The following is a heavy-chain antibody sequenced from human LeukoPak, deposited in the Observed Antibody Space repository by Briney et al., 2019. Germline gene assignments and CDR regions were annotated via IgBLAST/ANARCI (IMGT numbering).Heavy chain of an antibody. J-gene: IGHJ4*02. D-gene: IGHD4-11*01. V-gene: IGHV1-18*01. CDR2: ISAYNGNT. CDR1: GYTFTSYG. Sequence: ASVKVSCKASGYTFTSYGISWVRQAPGQGLVWMGWISAYNGNTNYAQKLQGRVTMTTDTSTSTAYMELRSLRSDDTAVYYCPRCGGYSNYEISCFDYWGQGTLVTVSS. CDR3: PRCGGYSNYEISCFDY.